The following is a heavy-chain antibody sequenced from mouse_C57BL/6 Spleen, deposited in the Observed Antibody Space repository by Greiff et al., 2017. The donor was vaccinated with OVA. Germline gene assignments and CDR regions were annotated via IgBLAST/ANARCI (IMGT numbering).Heavy chain of an antibody. V-gene: IGHV1-54*01. CDR1: GYAFTNYL. D-gene: IGHD2-4*01. CDR3: SREDYADY. CDR2: INPGSGGT. Sequence: QVQLQQSGAELVRPGTSVKVSCKASGYAFTNYLIEWVKQRPGQGLEWIGVINPGSGGTNYNEKFKGKATLTADKSSSTAYMQLSSLTSEDSAVYFYSREDYADYWGQGTTLTVSS. J-gene: IGHJ2*01.